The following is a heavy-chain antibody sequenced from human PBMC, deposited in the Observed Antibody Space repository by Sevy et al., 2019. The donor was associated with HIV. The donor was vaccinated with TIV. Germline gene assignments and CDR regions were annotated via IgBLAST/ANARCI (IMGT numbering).Heavy chain of an antibody. CDR1: GFTFSNAW. Sequence: GGSLRLSCAASGFTFSNAWMNWVRQAPGKGLEWVGRIKSKTDGGTTDYAAPVKGRFTISRDDSKNTLYLQMNSLKTEYTAVYYCTTGLYPPLLLWFGELSAWGQGTLVTVSS. CDR2: IKSKTDGGTT. CDR3: TTGLYPPLLLWFGELSA. V-gene: IGHV3-15*07. J-gene: IGHJ5*02. D-gene: IGHD3-10*01.